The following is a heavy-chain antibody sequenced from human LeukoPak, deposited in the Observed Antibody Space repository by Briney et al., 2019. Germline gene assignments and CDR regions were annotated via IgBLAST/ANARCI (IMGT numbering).Heavy chain of an antibody. D-gene: IGHD2-2*02. V-gene: IGHV1-2*02. Sequence: ASVKVSCKASGYTFTGYYMHWVRQAPGQGLEWMGWINPNSGGTNYAQKFQGRVTMTRDTSISTAYMELSRLRSDDTAVYYCARGYQLLYSDAFDIWGQGTMVTVSS. J-gene: IGHJ3*02. CDR1: GYTFTGYY. CDR3: ARGYQLLYSDAFDI. CDR2: INPNSGGT.